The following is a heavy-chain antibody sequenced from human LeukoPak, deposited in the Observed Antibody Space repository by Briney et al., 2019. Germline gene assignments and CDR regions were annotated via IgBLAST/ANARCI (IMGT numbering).Heavy chain of an antibody. CDR1: GYTFTSYD. Sequence: ASVKVSCKASGYTFTSYDINWVRQATGQGLEWMGWMNPNSGNTGYAQKFQGRVTMTRNTSISTAYMELSSVTAADTAVYYCARGGGSGYELDYWGQGTLVTVSS. V-gene: IGHV1-8*01. CDR2: MNPNSGNT. CDR3: ARGGGSGYELDY. J-gene: IGHJ4*02. D-gene: IGHD5-12*01.